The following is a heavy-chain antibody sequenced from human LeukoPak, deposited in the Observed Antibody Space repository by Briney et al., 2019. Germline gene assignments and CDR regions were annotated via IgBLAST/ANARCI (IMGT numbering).Heavy chain of an antibody. D-gene: IGHD2-21*02. J-gene: IGHJ4*02. CDR2: MIPIFGTA. Sequence: GASVKVSCKASGGTFISYAISWVRQAPGQGLQWMGGMIPIFGTANYAQKFQGRVTITTHETTSTAYMELSSLRSEDTALYYCASTFADYCGGDCYPYYFDYWGQGTLVTVSS. CDR1: GGTFISYA. CDR3: ASTFADYCGGDCYPYYFDY. V-gene: IGHV1-69*05.